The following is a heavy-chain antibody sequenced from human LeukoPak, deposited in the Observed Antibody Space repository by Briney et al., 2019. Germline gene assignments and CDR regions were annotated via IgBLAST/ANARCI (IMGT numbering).Heavy chain of an antibody. D-gene: IGHD3-3*01. J-gene: IGHJ3*02. CDR2: ISSSSTI. Sequence: GGSLRLSCAASGFTFGTYSMTWVRQAPGKGLEWVSYISSSSTIYYADSVKGRFTISRDNAKNSLYLQMNSLRAEDTAVYYCARDGGAIFGVVIMMDAFDIWGQGTMVTVSS. V-gene: IGHV3-48*01. CDR3: ARDGGAIFGVVIMMDAFDI. CDR1: GFTFGTYS.